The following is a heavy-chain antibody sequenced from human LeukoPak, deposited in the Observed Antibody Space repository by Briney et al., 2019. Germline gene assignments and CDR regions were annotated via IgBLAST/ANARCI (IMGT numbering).Heavy chain of an antibody. J-gene: IGHJ6*03. V-gene: IGHV1-2*02. CDR1: GYTFTGYY. CDR2: INPNSGGT. CDR3: ARSGGFWSYYMDV. Sequence: ASVKVSCKASGYTFTGYYMRWVRQAPGQGLEWMGWINPNSGGTNYAQKFQGRVTMTRDTSISTAYMELSRLRSDDTAVYYCARSGGFWSYYMDVWGKGTTVTVSS. D-gene: IGHD3-3*01.